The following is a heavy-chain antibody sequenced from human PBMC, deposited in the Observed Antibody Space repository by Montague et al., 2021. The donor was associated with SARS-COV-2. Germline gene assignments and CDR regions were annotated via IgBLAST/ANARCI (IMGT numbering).Heavy chain of an antibody. CDR1: GFTFSSYA. CDR2: ISYDGSNK. CDR3: AKDLFSSLYYYYAMDV. D-gene: IGHD2-15*01. Sequence: SLRLSCAASGFTFSSYAMHWVRQAPGKGLEWVAVISYDGSNKYYADSVKGRFTISRDNSKNSLYLQMNSLRPEDTALYVCAKDLFSSLYYYYAMDVWGQGTTVTVSS. J-gene: IGHJ6*02. V-gene: IGHV3-30-3*01.